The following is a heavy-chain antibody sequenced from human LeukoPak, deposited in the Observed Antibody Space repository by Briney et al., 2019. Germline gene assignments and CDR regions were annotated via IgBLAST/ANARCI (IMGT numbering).Heavy chain of an antibody. CDR3: ARVRAGYCTSTSCYTGMDV. CDR2: IYSGGST. Sequence: PGASLRLSCAASGFTVSSNYMSWVRQAPGKGLEWVSVIYSGGSTYYADSVKGRFTISRDNSKNTLYLQMNSLRAEDTAVYYCARVRAGYCTSTSCYTGMDVWGQGTTVTVSS. J-gene: IGHJ6*02. V-gene: IGHV3-53*01. CDR1: GFTVSSNY. D-gene: IGHD2-2*01.